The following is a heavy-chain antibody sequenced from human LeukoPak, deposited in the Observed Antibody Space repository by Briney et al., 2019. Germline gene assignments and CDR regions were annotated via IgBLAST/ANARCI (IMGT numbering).Heavy chain of an antibody. CDR2: ISSSSSTI. V-gene: IGHV3-48*01. CDR1: GFTFSSYS. D-gene: IGHD6-19*01. CDR3: ARGIAVVGY. Sequence: PGASLRLSCAASGFTFSSYSMNWVRQAPGKGLEWVSYISSSSSTIYYADSVKGRFTISRDNAKNSLYLQMNSLRAEDTAVYYCARGIAVVGYWGQGTLLTVSS. J-gene: IGHJ4*02.